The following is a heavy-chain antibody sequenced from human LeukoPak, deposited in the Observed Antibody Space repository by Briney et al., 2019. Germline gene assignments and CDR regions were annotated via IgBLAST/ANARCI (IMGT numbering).Heavy chain of an antibody. V-gene: IGHV5-51*01. CDR2: IYPGDSDT. CDR3: ARYCSGGSCYPGTGFDP. Sequence: GESLKISGKGSGYSFTSYWIGWVRQMPGKGLEWMGIIYPGDSDTRYSPSFQGQVTISADKSISTAYLQWSSLKASDTAMYYCARYCSGGSCYPGTGFDPWGQGTLVTVSS. J-gene: IGHJ5*02. CDR1: GYSFTSYW. D-gene: IGHD2-15*01.